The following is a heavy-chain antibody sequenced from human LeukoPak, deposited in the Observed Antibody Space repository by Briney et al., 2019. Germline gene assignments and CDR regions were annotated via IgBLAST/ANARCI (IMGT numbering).Heavy chain of an antibody. J-gene: IGHJ4*02. CDR2: IYYSGST. Sequence: PSETLSLTCTVSGGSISSSSYYWGWIRQPPGKGLEWIGSIYYSGSTYYNPSLKSRVTISVDTSKNQFSLKLSSVTAADTAVYYCARAPYSSSWYVDYWGQGTLVTVSS. CDR1: GGSISSSSYY. V-gene: IGHV4-39*07. D-gene: IGHD6-13*01. CDR3: ARAPYSSSWYVDY.